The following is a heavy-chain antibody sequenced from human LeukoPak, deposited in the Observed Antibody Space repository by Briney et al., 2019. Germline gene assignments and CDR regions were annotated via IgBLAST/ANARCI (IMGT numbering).Heavy chain of an antibody. D-gene: IGHD6-13*01. CDR3: ARVGLIAAAEVNWFDP. Sequence: SETLSLTCAVSGGSISSSNWWSWVRQPPGKGLEWIGEIYHSGSTNYNPSLKSRVTISVDKSKNQFSLKLSSVTAADTAVYYCARVGLIAAAEVNWFDPWGQGTLVTVSS. J-gene: IGHJ5*02. CDR1: GGSISSSNW. CDR2: IYHSGST. V-gene: IGHV4-4*02.